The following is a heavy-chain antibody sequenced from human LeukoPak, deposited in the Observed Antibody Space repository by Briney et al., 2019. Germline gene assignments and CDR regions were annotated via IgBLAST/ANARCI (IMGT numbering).Heavy chain of an antibody. V-gene: IGHV3-33*08. Sequence: GRSLRLSCAASGFTFSNYGMNWVRQAPGKGLEWVAVIWYDGSNKYYADSVKGRFTISRDNSKNTLYLQMNSLRAEDTAVYYCARDGGGGAFDIWGQGTMVTVSS. D-gene: IGHD3-16*01. CDR3: ARDGGGGAFDI. CDR1: GFTFSNYG. J-gene: IGHJ3*02. CDR2: IWYDGSNK.